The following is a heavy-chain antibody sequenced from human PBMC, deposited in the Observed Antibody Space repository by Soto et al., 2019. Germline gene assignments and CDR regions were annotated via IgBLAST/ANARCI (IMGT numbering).Heavy chain of an antibody. V-gene: IGHV3-74*01. Sequence: EVQLMESVGGLVQPVGSLRLSCVVSGFTFIDSWMYLVRQVPGEGLVWVSFIHSAGSRTQYEDSVKGRFTLSRYNAKNTLYLQMNSLRDEDTDMYSGGNSRWSGASMIDYWGQGPLVTVS. CDR3: GNSRWSGASMIDY. CDR1: GFTFIDSW. J-gene: IGHJ4*02. CDR2: IHSAGSRT. D-gene: IGHD3-3*01.